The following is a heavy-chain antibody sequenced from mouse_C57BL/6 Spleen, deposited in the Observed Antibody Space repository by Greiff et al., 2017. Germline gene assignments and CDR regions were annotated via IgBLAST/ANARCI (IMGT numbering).Heavy chain of an antibody. Sequence: VQLKESGPGLVKPSQSLSLTCSVTGYSITSGYYWNWIRQFPGNKLEWMGYISYDGSNNYNPSLKNRISITRDTSKNQFFLKLNSVTTEDTATYYCARGLLYAMDYWGQGTSVTVSS. J-gene: IGHJ4*01. CDR3: ARGLLYAMDY. CDR2: ISYDGSN. V-gene: IGHV3-6*01. D-gene: IGHD2-13*01. CDR1: GYSITSGYY.